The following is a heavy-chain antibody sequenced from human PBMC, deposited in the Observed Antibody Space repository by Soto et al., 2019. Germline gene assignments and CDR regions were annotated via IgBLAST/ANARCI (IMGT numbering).Heavy chain of an antibody. CDR1: GFTFGTYA. V-gene: IGHV3-23*01. CDR2: ISGSGRTT. J-gene: IGHJ6*03. CDR3: AKFRGPSYSYYYMDV. D-gene: IGHD3-16*01. Sequence: EVQLLESGGGLVQPGGSRRLSCAASGFTFGTYALKWLRQPPGRGLECVSFISGSGRTTYYADSVKGRFTVSRDNSKNTMYLQMNSLRAEDTALYYCAKFRGPSYSYYYMDVWGKGTTVTVSS.